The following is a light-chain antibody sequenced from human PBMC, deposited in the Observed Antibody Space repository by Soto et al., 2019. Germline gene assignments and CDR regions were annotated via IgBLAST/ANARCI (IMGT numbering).Light chain of an antibody. Sequence: IVLTQSPAILSLSPGERATLSYRAIQNVSTNLAWYQQQPGQAPRLLIYEASNRATGIPARFSGSGSGTDFTLTISSLEPEDFALYYCQQCNNWPPVITFGQGTRLEIK. CDR3: QQCNNWPPVIT. CDR1: QNVSTN. CDR2: EAS. V-gene: IGKV3-11*01. J-gene: IGKJ5*01.